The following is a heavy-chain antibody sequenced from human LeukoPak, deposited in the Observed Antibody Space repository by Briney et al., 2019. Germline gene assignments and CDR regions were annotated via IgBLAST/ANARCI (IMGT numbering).Heavy chain of an antibody. Sequence: SETLSLTCAVSGGSTSSGGYSWSWIRQPPGKGLEWIGYIYHSGSTYYNPSLKSRVTISVDRSKNQFSLKLSSVTAADTAVYYCARDPRGDITGTTFDRWGQGTLVTVSS. CDR1: GGSTSSGGYS. V-gene: IGHV4-30-2*01. D-gene: IGHD1-20*01. CDR2: IYHSGST. J-gene: IGHJ5*02. CDR3: ARDPRGDITGTTFDR.